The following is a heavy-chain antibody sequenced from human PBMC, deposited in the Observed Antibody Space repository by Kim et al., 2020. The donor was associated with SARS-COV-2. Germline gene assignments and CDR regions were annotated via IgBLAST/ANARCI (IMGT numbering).Heavy chain of an antibody. J-gene: IGHJ4*02. CDR2: ISSSGGST. Sequence: GGSLRLSCAASGFTFSSYAMSWVRQAPGKGLEWVSDISSSGGSTYYADSVRGRFTISRDNSKNTVYLQMSSLRADDTAVYYCAKERRYCSGGACPPRIDYWGQGTLSPSPQ. CDR3: AKERRYCSGGACPPRIDY. D-gene: IGHD2-15*01. CDR1: GFTFSSYA. V-gene: IGHV3-23*01.